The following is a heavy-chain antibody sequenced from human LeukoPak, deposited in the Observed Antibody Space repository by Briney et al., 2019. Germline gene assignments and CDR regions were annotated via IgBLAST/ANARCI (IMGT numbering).Heavy chain of an antibody. Sequence: PGGSLRLSCAASGFTFSSYAMSWVRQAPGKGLEWVSAISGSGGSTYYADSVKGRFTISRDNSKNTLYLQMNSLKTEDTAVYYCATSPGGDCYWYWGQGTLVTVSS. V-gene: IGHV3-23*01. J-gene: IGHJ4*02. CDR2: ISGSGGST. D-gene: IGHD2-21*02. CDR1: GFTFSSYA. CDR3: ATSPGGDCYWY.